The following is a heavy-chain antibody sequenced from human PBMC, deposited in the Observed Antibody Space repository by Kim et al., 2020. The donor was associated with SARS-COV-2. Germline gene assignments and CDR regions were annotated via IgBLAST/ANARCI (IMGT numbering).Heavy chain of an antibody. J-gene: IGHJ3*02. V-gene: IGHV3-23*01. Sequence: ADPVKGRFTISRDNAKSTLYLQMNSLRAEDTAIYYCAKDQGRGLLAIFDIWGQGTMVTVSS. D-gene: IGHD2-21*01. CDR3: AKDQGRGLLAIFDI.